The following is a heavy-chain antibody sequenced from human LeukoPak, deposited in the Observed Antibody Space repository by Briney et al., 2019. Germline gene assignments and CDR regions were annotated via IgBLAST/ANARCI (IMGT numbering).Heavy chain of an antibody. CDR1: GYTFTSYG. V-gene: IGHV1-18*01. J-gene: IGHJ4*02. D-gene: IGHD4-17*01. CDR3: AQTFPTVTTTLPTDY. Sequence: ASVKVSCKASGYTFTSYGISWVRQAPGQGLEWMGWISAYNGNTNYAQKLQGRVTMTTDTSTSTAYMELRSLRSDDTAVYYCAQTFPTVTTTLPTDYWGQGTLVTVSS. CDR2: ISAYNGNT.